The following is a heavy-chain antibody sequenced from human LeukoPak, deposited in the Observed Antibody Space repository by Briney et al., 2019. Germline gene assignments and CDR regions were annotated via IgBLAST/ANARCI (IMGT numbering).Heavy chain of an antibody. D-gene: IGHD2-8*01. CDR1: GYTFIGYY. V-gene: IGHV1-2*02. CDR2: INPSSGGT. J-gene: IGHJ6*02. CDR3: ARGLSYCRKGVCYSVHEWAPYGMDV. Sequence: ASVKVSCKASGYTFIGYYMHWVRQAPGQGPEWLVGINPSSGGTNCALKFQGRVTMTRDTTISTAYIELSRLRSDDTAVYYCARGLSYCRKGVCYSVHEWAPYGMDVWGQGTTVTVSS.